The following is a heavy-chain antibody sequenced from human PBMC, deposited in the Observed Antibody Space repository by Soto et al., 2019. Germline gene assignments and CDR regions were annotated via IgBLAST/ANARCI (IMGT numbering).Heavy chain of an antibody. J-gene: IGHJ4*02. CDR2: ISSGSSNM. CDR1: GFAFRRYN. D-gene: IGHD2-15*01. CDR3: ARATVVAGTFDF. V-gene: IGHV3-21*01. Sequence: EVQLVESGGGLVKPGGSLTLSCAGSGFAFRRYNMNWVRQPPGKGLEWVAAISSGSSNMYYADSVKGRFTISRDNAKDSLYLQMDSLRAEDSAVYYCARATVVAGTFDFWGQGTLLTVSS.